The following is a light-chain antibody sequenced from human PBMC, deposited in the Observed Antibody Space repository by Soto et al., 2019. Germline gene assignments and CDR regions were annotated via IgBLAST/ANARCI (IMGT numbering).Light chain of an antibody. Sequence: DIQVTQSPSILSASVGDRVTITCRASQSISSWLAWYQQKPGKAPNLLIHKASHLESGVPSRFSGSGSGTEFTLTISSLQPGDFATYYCQHYNTYPWTFAQGTKVDTK. CDR3: QHYNTYPWT. CDR1: QSISSW. V-gene: IGKV1-5*03. CDR2: KAS. J-gene: IGKJ1*01.